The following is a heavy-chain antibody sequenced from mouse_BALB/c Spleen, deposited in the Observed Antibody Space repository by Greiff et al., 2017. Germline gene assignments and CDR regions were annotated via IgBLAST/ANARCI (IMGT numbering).Heavy chain of an antibody. V-gene: IGHV14-3*02. CDR2: IDPANGNT. J-gene: IGHJ2*01. CDR1: GFNIKDTY. CDR3: AREVYYGNYEDY. Sequence: EVKLQQSGAELVKPGASVKLSCTASGFNIKDTYMHWVKQRPEQGLEWIGRIDPANGNTKYDPKFQGKATITADTSSNTAYLQLSSLTSEDTAVYYCAREVYYGNYEDYWGQGTTLTVSS. D-gene: IGHD2-1*01.